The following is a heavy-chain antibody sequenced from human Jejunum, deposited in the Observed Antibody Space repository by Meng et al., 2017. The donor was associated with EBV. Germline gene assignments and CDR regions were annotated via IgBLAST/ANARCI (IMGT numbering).Heavy chain of an antibody. V-gene: IGHV4-4*02. CDR1: XGSITSSDW. CDR2: IYHDGSS. CDR3: ARTYYYDSSGFAPFDY. D-gene: IGHD3-22*01. Sequence: QVQLQESGPGLVNPSXXXXXTXXVXXGSITSSDWWTWVRQPPGEGLEWIGEIYHDGSSNYSPSLKSRVTILLDESENHFSLKLNSVTAADTAVYYCARTYYYDSSGFAPFDYWGQGTLVTVSS. J-gene: IGHJ4*02.